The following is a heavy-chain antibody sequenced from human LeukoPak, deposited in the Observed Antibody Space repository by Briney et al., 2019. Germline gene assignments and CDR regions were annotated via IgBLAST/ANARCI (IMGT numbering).Heavy chain of an antibody. CDR2: IYTSGST. J-gene: IGHJ4*02. Sequence: SETLSLTCTVSGGSISSGSYYWSWIRQPAGKGLEWIGRIYTSGSTNYNPSLKSRVTISVDTSKNQFSLKLSSVTAADTAVYYCAIRRGYYDSSGYYDYWGQGTLVTVSS. CDR1: GGSISSGSYY. D-gene: IGHD3-22*01. CDR3: AIRRGYYDSSGYYDY. V-gene: IGHV4-61*02.